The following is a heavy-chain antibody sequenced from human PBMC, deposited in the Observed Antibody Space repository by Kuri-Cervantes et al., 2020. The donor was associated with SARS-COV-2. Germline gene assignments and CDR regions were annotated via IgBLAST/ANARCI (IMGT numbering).Heavy chain of an antibody. D-gene: IGHD4-23*01. CDR1: GGSISSYY. CDR2: IYYSGST. CDR3: ARDGGGARDYYYGMAV. Sequence: ESLKISCTVSGGSISSYYWSWIRQPPGKGLEWIGYIYYSGSTNYNPSLKSRVTISVDTSKNQFSLKLSSVTAADTAVYYCARDGGGARDYYYGMAVWGQGTTVTVSS. V-gene: IGHV4-59*01. J-gene: IGHJ6*01.